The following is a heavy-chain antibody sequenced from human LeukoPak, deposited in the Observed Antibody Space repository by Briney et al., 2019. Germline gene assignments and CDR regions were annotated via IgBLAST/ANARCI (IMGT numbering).Heavy chain of an antibody. J-gene: IGHJ4*02. D-gene: IGHD3-22*01. CDR1: GYTFTSYG. Sequence: ASVKVSCKASGYTFTSYGISWVRQAPGQGLEWMGWISAYNGNTNYAQKLQGRVTMTTDTPTSTAYMELRSLRSDDTAVYYCAREGYYDSSGMYYFDYWGQGTLVTVSS. CDR3: AREGYYDSSGMYYFDY. CDR2: ISAYNGNT. V-gene: IGHV1-18*01.